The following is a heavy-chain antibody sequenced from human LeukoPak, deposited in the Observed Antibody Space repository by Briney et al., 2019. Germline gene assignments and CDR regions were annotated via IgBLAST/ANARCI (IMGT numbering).Heavy chain of an antibody. CDR2: IRYDGSNK. CDR1: GFTFSSYG. D-gene: IGHD6-13*01. Sequence: PGGSLRPSCAASGFTFSSYGMHWVRQAPGKGLEWVAVIRYDGSNKYYADSVKGRFTISRDNSKNTLYLQMNSLRAEDTAVYYCAIGGKWYSSSWYFDYWGQGTLVTVSS. V-gene: IGHV3-30*02. CDR3: AIGGKWYSSSWYFDY. J-gene: IGHJ4*02.